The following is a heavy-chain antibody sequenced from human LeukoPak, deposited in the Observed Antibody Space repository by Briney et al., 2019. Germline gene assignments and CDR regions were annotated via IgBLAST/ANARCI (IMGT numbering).Heavy chain of an antibody. D-gene: IGHD3-10*01. CDR3: AREAYGRRFDP. CDR2: ISSSSSYI. J-gene: IGHJ5*02. V-gene: IGHV3-21*01. Sequence: GGSLRLSCAASGFTFSSYSMNWVRQAPGKGLEWVSSISSSSSYIYYADSVKGRFTISRDNSKNTLYLQMNSLRAEDTAVYYCAREAYGRRFDPWGQGTLVTVSS. CDR1: GFTFSSYS.